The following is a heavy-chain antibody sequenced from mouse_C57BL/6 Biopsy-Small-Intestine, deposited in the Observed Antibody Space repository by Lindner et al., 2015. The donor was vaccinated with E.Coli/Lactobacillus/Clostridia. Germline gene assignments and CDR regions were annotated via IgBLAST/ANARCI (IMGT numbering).Heavy chain of an antibody. V-gene: IGHV1-81*01. CDR3: ASRPRYSSSWYENYYYGMDV. J-gene: IGHJ1*01. CDR1: GGTFSSYA. D-gene: IGHD1-1*01. CDR2: IIPIFGTA. Sequence: SVKVSCKASGGTFSSYAISWVRQAPGQGLEWMGGIIPIFGTANYAQKFQGRVTITADESTSTAYMELSSLRSEGTAVYYCASRPRYSSSWYENYYYGMDVWGQGTTVTVSS.